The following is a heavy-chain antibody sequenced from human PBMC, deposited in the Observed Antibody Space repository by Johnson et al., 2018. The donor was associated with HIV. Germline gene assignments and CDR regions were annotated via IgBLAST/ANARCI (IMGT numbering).Heavy chain of an antibody. J-gene: IGHJ3*02. Sequence: VQLVESGGGVVQPGRSLRLSCAASGFTFSSYGMHWVRQAPGKGLEWVAVIWYDGSNKYYADSVKGRFTISRDNAKNSLYLQMNSLRGEDAAMYYCARYPIRDDAFDIWGQGTRVTVSS. CDR3: ARYPIRDDAFDI. CDR2: IWYDGSNK. CDR1: GFTFSSYG. V-gene: IGHV3-33*03. D-gene: IGHD1-14*01.